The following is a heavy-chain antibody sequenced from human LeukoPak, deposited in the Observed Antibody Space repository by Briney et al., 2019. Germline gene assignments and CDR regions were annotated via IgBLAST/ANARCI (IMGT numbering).Heavy chain of an antibody. Sequence: GGSLRLSCAASGFTFSSYSMNWVRQAPGKGLEWVSSISSSSSYIYYADSVKGRFTISRNNAKYSLYLQMNSLRAEDTAVYYCASLSSSWPPAWGQGTLVTVYS. J-gene: IGHJ5*02. V-gene: IGHV3-21*01. CDR1: GFTFSSYS. CDR3: ASLSSSWPPA. CDR2: ISSSSSYI. D-gene: IGHD6-13*01.